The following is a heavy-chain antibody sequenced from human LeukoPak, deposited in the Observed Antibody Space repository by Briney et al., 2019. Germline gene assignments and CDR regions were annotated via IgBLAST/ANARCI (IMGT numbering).Heavy chain of an antibody. CDR1: GYTFTSYG. CDR3: ARSLYDSSGYYLAW. J-gene: IGHJ4*02. Sequence: ASVKVSCKASGYTFTSYGISWVRQAPGQGLEWMGWISAYNGNTNYAQKLQGRVTMTTDTSTSIAYMELRSLRSDDTAVYYCARSLYDSSGYYLAWWGQGTLVTVSS. CDR2: ISAYNGNT. V-gene: IGHV1-18*01. D-gene: IGHD3-22*01.